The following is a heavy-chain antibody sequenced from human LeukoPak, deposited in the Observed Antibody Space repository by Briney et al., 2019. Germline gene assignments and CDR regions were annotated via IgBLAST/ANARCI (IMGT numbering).Heavy chain of an antibody. J-gene: IGHJ4*02. V-gene: IGHV1-69*13. D-gene: IGHD2-2*01. CDR3: VAAGCSSTSCSPFDY. Sequence: GASVKVSCKASGGTFSSYAISWVRQAPGQGLEWMGRIIPIFGTANYAQKFQGRVTITADESTSTAYMELSSLRSEDTAVYYCVAAGCSSTSCSPFDYWGQGTLVTVPS. CDR1: GGTFSSYA. CDR2: IIPIFGTA.